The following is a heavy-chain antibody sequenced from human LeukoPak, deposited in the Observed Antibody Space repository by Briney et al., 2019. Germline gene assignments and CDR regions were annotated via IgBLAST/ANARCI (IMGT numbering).Heavy chain of an antibody. V-gene: IGHV4-4*02. CDR2: IYHSGST. CDR1: GFTFSSYAM. Sequence: GSLRLSCAASGFTFSSYAMSWVRQPPGKGLEWIGEIYHSGSTNYNPSLKSRVTISVDKSKNQFSLKLSSVTAADTAVYYCARGGDYGDYSDYWGQGTLVTVSS. CDR3: ARGGDYGDYSDY. J-gene: IGHJ4*02. D-gene: IGHD4-17*01.